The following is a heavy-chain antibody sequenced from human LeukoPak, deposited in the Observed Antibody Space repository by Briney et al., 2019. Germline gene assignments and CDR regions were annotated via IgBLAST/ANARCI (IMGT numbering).Heavy chain of an antibody. CDR2: MNPNSGNT. CDR1: GYNFIDYY. V-gene: IGHV1-8*02. Sequence: GASVKVSCKASGYNFIDYYIHWVRQATGQGLEWMGWMNPNSGNTGYAQKFQGRVTMTRNTSISTAYMELSSLRSEDTAVYYCARGGSRVVTEDYWGQGTLVTVSS. CDR3: ARGGSRVVTEDY. D-gene: IGHD2-21*02. J-gene: IGHJ4*02.